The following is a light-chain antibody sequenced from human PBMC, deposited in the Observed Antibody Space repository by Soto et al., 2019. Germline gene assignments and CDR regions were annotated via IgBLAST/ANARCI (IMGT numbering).Light chain of an antibody. Sequence: QSALTQPPSASGSPGQSVTISCTGTSSDVGAYNFVSWYQQHPGKAPKLVIYGVSQRPSGVPDRFSGSKSGNTASLTVSGLQAEDEADYYCSSYAGTHVVFGTGTKVTVL. CDR2: GVS. J-gene: IGLJ1*01. CDR1: SSDVGAYNF. V-gene: IGLV2-8*01. CDR3: SSYAGTHVV.